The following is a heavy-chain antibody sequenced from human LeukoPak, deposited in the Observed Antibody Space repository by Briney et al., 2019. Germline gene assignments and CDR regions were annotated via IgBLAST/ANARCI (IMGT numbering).Heavy chain of an antibody. D-gene: IGHD2-15*01. CDR2: IYYSGST. CDR1: GGSISSSSYY. J-gene: IGHJ4*02. CDR3: ARLPQKYCSGGSCYSGDFDY. Sequence: PSETLSLTCTVSGGSISSSSYYWGWIRQPPGKGLEWIGSIYYSGSTYYNPSLKSRVTISVDTSKNQFSLKLSSVTAADTAVYYCARLPQKYCSGGSCYSGDFDYWGQGTLVTVSS. V-gene: IGHV4-39*07.